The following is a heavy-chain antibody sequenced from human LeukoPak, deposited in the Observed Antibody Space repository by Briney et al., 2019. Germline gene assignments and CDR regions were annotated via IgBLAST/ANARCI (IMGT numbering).Heavy chain of an antibody. V-gene: IGHV1-2*06. D-gene: IGHD2-2*01. CDR2: INPNSGGT. Sequence: GASVKVSCKASGYTFTGYYMHRVRQAPGQGLEWMGRINPNSGGTNYAQKFQGRVTMTRDTSISTAYMELSRLRSDDTAVYYCAREDSDCSSTSCYSRALNWFDPWGQGTLVTVSS. CDR3: AREDSDCSSTSCYSRALNWFDP. CDR1: GYTFTGYY. J-gene: IGHJ5*02.